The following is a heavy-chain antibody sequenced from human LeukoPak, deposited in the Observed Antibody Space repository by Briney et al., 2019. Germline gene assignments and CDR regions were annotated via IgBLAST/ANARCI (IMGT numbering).Heavy chain of an antibody. CDR3: ASGREENNWFDP. Sequence: ASVKVSCKASGGTFTSYAISWVRQAPGQGLECMGRIIPILGIANYAQKFQGRVTITADKSTSTAYMELSSLRSEDTAVYYCASGREENNWFDPWGQGTLVTVSS. CDR1: GGTFTSYA. D-gene: IGHD1-26*01. CDR2: IIPILGIA. V-gene: IGHV1-69*04. J-gene: IGHJ5*02.